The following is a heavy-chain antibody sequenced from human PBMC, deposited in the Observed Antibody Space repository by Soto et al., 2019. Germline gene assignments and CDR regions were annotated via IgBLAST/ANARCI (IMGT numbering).Heavy chain of an antibody. CDR2: IYHGGRT. CDR1: GGSISSGGYS. J-gene: IGHJ2*01. Sequence: QPQLLESGSGLVKPSQTLSLTCVYSGGSISSGGYSWSWIRQPPGKGLEWIGYIYHGGRTSYNPSLKRRVSISVDRSKNQCSLRLTSVTAADTAVYYCARSGYSFGSYWYFDLWGRGTLVSVSS. CDR3: ARSGYSFGSYWYFDL. V-gene: IGHV4-30-2*01. D-gene: IGHD5-18*01.